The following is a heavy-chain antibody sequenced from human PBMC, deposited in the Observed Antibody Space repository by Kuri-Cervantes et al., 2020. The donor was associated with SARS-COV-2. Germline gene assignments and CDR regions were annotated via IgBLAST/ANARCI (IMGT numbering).Heavy chain of an antibody. J-gene: IGHJ4*02. CDR3: ARDLYGVLYYFDY. V-gene: IGHV3-30*03. CDR2: ISYDGTNK. CDR1: GFTFSSYG. D-gene: IGHD4-17*01. Sequence: GGSLRLSCVASGFTFSSYGMHWVRQAPGKGLEWVAVISYDGTNKYFADSVKGRFTISRDNSKNTLYLQMNSLRAEDTAVYYCARDLYGVLYYFDYWGQGTLVTVSS.